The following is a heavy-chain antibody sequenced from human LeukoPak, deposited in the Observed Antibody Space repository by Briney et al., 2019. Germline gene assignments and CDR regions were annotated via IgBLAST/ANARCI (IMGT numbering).Heavy chain of an antibody. CDR3: ARGHSSSPTPFDY. Sequence: PSETLSLTCTVSGGSISSYYWSWIRQPPGKGLEWIGYIYYSGSTNYNSSLKSRVTISVDTSKNQFSLKLSSVTAADTAVYYCARGHSSSPTPFDYWGQGTLVTVSS. D-gene: IGHD6-13*01. CDR1: GGSISSYY. V-gene: IGHV4-59*01. J-gene: IGHJ4*02. CDR2: IYYSGST.